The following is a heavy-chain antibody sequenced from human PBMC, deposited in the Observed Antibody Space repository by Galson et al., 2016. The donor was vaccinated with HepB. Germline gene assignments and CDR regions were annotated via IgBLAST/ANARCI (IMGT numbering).Heavy chain of an antibody. V-gene: IGHV4-59*01. CDR1: NGSISGFY. D-gene: IGHD4/OR15-4a*01. Sequence: SETLSLTCTVSNGSISGFYWAWIRQPPGRGLEWIGYVSSSGTAYYDPSLKSRLTVSVDRSKNQLSLTLRSVTAADTALYFCARDLAYNDYFAFDIWGQGTMVTVSS. CDR3: ARDLAYNDYFAFDI. J-gene: IGHJ3*02. CDR2: VSSSGTA.